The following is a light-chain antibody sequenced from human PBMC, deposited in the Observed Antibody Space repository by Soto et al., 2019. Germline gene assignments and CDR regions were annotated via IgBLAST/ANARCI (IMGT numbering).Light chain of an antibody. CDR1: SSNIGSNT. V-gene: IGLV1-44*01. J-gene: IGLJ2*01. CDR2: SNN. Sequence: QAVVTQPPSASGTRGQRVTISCSGSSSNIGSNTVNWYQQLPGTAPKLLIYSNNQRPSGVPDRFSGSKSGTSASLAISGLQSEDEADYYCAAWDDSLNGPVFGGGTKVTVL. CDR3: AAWDDSLNGPV.